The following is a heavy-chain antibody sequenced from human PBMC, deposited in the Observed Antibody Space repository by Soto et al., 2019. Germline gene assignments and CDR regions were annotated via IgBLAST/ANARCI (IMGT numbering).Heavy chain of an antibody. J-gene: IGHJ4*02. V-gene: IGHV2-5*01. Sequence: VSGPTLVNPTQTLTLTCTFSGFSFTTAGVAVGWIRQTPGGALEWLTPIYYNDDRRFSPSLKTRLTITGDTSKNQVVLSLTNVDPGDTATYSCAHSDGGYEIIYFDFWGQGIPVTVSS. CDR3: AHSDGGYEIIYFDF. CDR1: GFSFTTAGVA. CDR2: IYYNDDR. D-gene: IGHD5-12*01.